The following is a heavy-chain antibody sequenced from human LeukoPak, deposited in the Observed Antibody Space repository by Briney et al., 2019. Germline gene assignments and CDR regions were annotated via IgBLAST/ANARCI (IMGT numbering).Heavy chain of an antibody. CDR3: ARDRETWYFDF. V-gene: IGHV3-43*02. Sequence: GGSLRLSCAASGFTFDDYAMHWVRQAPGKGLEWVSLISGDGGSTYYADSVKGRFTISRDNSKNSLYLQMNSLRAEDTAVYYCARDRETWYFDFWGQGTLVTVSS. CDR1: GFTFDDYA. CDR2: ISGDGGST. J-gene: IGHJ4*02.